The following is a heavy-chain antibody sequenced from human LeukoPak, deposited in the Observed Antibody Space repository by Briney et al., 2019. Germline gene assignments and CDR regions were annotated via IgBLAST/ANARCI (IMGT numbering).Heavy chain of an antibody. D-gene: IGHD3-16*01. CDR1: GGSISSYY. CDR2: IYYSGST. CDR3: ARDYGGFLHDYYYYGMDV. Sequence: SETLSLTCTVSGGSISSYYWSWIRQPPGKGLEWIGYIYYSGSTNYNPSLKSRVTISVDTSKNQFSLKLSSVTAADTAVYYCARDYGGFLHDYYYYGMDVWGQGTTVTVSS. V-gene: IGHV4-59*01. J-gene: IGHJ6*02.